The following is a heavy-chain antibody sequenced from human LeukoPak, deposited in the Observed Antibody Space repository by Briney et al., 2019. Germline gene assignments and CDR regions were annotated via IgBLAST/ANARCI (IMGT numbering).Heavy chain of an antibody. CDR3: AKDLGNYYDSSGYSD. CDR2: ISSSGSTI. J-gene: IGHJ4*02. D-gene: IGHD3-22*01. Sequence: GGPLRLSCAASGFTFSSYEMNWVRQAPGKGLGWVSYISSSGSTIYYADSVKGRFTISRDNSKNTLYLQMNSLRAEDTAVYYCAKDLGNYYDSSGYSDGGQGTLVTFSS. V-gene: IGHV3-48*03. CDR1: GFTFSSYE.